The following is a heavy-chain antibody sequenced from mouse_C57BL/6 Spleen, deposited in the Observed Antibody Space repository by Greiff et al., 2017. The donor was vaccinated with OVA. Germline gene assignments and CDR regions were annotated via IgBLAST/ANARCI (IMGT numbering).Heavy chain of an antibody. CDR1: GYTFTSYW. CDR2: IDPSDSYT. Sequence: VQLQQPGAELVMPGASVKLSCKASGYTFTSYWMHWVKQRPGQGLEWIGEIDPSDSYTNYTQKFKGKSTLTVDKSSSTAYMQLSSLTSEDSAVYYCARRGLTVVAEGYYFDYWGQGTTLTVSS. V-gene: IGHV1-69*01. CDR3: ARRGLTVVAEGYYFDY. D-gene: IGHD1-1*01. J-gene: IGHJ2*01.